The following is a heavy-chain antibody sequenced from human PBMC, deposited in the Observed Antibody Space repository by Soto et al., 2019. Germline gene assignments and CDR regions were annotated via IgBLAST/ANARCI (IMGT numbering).Heavy chain of an antibody. CDR3: AKAYEGSPPVASGWYSNYFYGGDV. CDR2: ISYDGSEK. J-gene: IGHJ6*02. Sequence: QVLLVESGGGVVRPGRSLRLSCGDSGFSFSKYGMHWVRQAPGEGLEWLSLISYDGSEKWYAESVKGRFTISRDNSKNTRYLQMNSMRGDDSAVYYCAKAYEGSPPVASGWYSNYFYGGDVLGLGTTVTVSS. CDR1: GFSFSKYG. V-gene: IGHV3-30*18. D-gene: IGHD6-19*01.